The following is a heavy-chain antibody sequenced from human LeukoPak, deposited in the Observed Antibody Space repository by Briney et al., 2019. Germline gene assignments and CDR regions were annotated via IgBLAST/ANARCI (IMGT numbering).Heavy chain of an antibody. CDR3: VRGNEGSYYEATSFDY. CDR1: GGSFSGYY. J-gene: IGHJ4*02. Sequence: SETLSLTCAVYGGSFSGYYWSWIRQPPGKGLEWIGEINHSGSTNYSPSLKSRVTISVDTSKNQFSLKLSSVTAADTAVYYCVRGNEGSYYEATSFDYWGQGTLVTVSS. D-gene: IGHD1-26*01. CDR2: INHSGST. V-gene: IGHV4-34*01.